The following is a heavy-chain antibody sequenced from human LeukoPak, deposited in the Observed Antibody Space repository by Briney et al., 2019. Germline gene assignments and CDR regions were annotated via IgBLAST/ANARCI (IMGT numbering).Heavy chain of an antibody. D-gene: IGHD2-8*01. J-gene: IGHJ6*02. CDR1: GGSFSGYY. Sequence: SETLSLTCAVYGGSFSGYYWSWIRQPPGKGLEWIGEINHSGSTNYNPSLKSRVTISVDTSKNQFSLKLSSVTAADTAVYYCAAAPPSSNYGMDVGGQGT. V-gene: IGHV4-34*01. CDR3: AAAPPSSNYGMDV. CDR2: INHSGST.